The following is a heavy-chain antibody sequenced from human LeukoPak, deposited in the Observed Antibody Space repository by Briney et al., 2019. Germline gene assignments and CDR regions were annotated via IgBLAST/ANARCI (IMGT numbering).Heavy chain of an antibody. Sequence: SETLSLTCAVYGGSFSGYYWSWIRQPPGKGLEWIGEINHSGSTNYNPSLKSRVTISVDTSKNQFSLKLSSVTAADTAVYYCARRPGNPLRLYSGSSWPRQWYYFDYWGQGTLVTVSS. CDR2: INHSGST. D-gene: IGHD6-13*01. CDR1: GGSFSGYY. V-gene: IGHV4-34*01. J-gene: IGHJ4*02. CDR3: ARRPGNPLRLYSGSSWPRQWYYFDY.